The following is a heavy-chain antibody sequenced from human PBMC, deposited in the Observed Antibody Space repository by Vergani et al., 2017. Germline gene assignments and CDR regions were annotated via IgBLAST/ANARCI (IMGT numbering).Heavy chain of an antibody. V-gene: IGHV3-13*01. CDR3: ARGGLRIFGVVIEVIGMDV. CDR2: IGTAGDT. J-gene: IGHJ6*02. Sequence: EVQLLESGGGLVQPGGSLRLSCAASGFTFSSYDMHWVRQATGKGLEWVSAIGTAGDTYYPGSVKGRFTISRENAKNSLYLQMNSLSAGDTAVYYCARGGLRIFGVVIEVIGMDVWGQGTTVTVS. D-gene: IGHD3-3*01. CDR1: GFTFSSYD.